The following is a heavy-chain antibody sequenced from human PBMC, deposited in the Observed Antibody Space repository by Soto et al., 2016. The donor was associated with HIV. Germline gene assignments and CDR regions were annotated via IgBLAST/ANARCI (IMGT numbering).Heavy chain of an antibody. V-gene: IGHV4-59*01. CDR3: ARDPRSGNFDY. CDR2: IYYSGST. Sequence: QVQLQESGPGLVKPSETLSLTCTVSGGSISSYYWSWIRQPPGKGLEWIGYIYYSGSTNYNPSLKSRVTISIDTSKNQFSLKLSSVTAADTAVYYCARDPRSGNFDYWGQGTLVHRLL. J-gene: IGHJ4*02. D-gene: IGHD2-15*01. CDR1: GGSISSYY.